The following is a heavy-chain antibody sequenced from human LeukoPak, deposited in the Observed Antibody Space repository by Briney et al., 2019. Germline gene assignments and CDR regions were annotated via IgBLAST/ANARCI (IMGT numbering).Heavy chain of an antibody. CDR3: GNSGSSAFDI. CDR2: IYSGGST. CDR1: GLNVSSNY. D-gene: IGHD1-26*01. Sequence: GGSLRLPCAASGLNVSSNYMIWVRQAPGKGLEWVSVIYSGGSTYYADSVKGRFTISRDNPKNTLYLQMNSLRSEDTAVYYCGNSGSSAFDIWGQGTMVTVSS. V-gene: IGHV3-66*02. J-gene: IGHJ3*02.